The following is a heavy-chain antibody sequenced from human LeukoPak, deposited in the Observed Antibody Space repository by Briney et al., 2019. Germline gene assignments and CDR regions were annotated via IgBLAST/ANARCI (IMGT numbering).Heavy chain of an antibody. Sequence: GGSLRLYCAASGFTFSSYAMHWVRQAPGKGLEWVAVISYDGSNKYYADSVKGRFTISRDNSKNTLYLQMNSLRAEDTAVYYCARGGGSYFDYFDYWGQGTLVTVSS. J-gene: IGHJ4*02. CDR2: ISYDGSNK. CDR1: GFTFSSYA. D-gene: IGHD1-26*01. CDR3: ARGGGSYFDYFDY. V-gene: IGHV3-30-3*01.